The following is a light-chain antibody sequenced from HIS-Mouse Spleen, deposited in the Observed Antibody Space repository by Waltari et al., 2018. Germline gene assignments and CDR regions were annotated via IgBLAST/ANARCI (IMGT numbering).Light chain of an antibody. J-gene: IGLJ2*01. CDR3: SSYAGSNNHVV. Sequence: QSALTQPPSASGSPGQSVTIPCTGTSSDVGGYNYVSWYQQHPGKAPNLMIYEVSKRPSGVPDLFSGSKSGNTASLTVSGLQAEDEADYYCSSYAGSNNHVVFGGGTKLTVL. CDR1: SSDVGGYNY. V-gene: IGLV2-8*01. CDR2: EVS.